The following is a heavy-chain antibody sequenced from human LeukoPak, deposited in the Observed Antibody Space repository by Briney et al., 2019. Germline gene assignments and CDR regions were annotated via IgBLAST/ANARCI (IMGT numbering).Heavy chain of an antibody. J-gene: IGHJ4*02. CDR2: ISAYNGNT. CDR3: AREPGSYYTGGYDY. CDR1: GYTFTSYG. Sequence: GASVKVSCKASGYTFTSYGISWVRQAPGQGLEWMGWISAYNGNTNYAQKLQGRVTMTTDTSTSTAYMELRSLRSDDTAVYYCAREPGSYYTGGYDYWGQGTLVTVSS. V-gene: IGHV1-18*01. D-gene: IGHD1-26*01.